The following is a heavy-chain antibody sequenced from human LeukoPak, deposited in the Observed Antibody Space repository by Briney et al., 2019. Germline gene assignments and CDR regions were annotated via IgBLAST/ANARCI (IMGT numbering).Heavy chain of an antibody. D-gene: IGHD3-22*01. CDR1: GYTFTNYE. J-gene: IGHJ4*02. V-gene: IGHV1-8*01. CDR3: ARGLGSYDSSELTWPMISF. Sequence: ASVKVSCKASGYTFTNYEINLVRQATGHGLEWMGRKNPNSGDTAYAQKFQSRITMTRSTSITTAYMELSGLRSEDTAVYYCARGLGSYDSSELTWPMISFWGQGTLVTVSS. CDR2: KNPNSGDT.